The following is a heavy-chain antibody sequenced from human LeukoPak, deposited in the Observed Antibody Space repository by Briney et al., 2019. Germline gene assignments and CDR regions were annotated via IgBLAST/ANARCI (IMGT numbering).Heavy chain of an antibody. Sequence: GGSLRLSCAASGFTFSNYNMNWVRQAPGKGLEWVSDIDTSSSTIYYADSVKGRFTISRDNAKNSLYLQMNSLRAEDTAIYYCARDCSGGSCYDYWGQGTLVTVSS. J-gene: IGHJ4*02. D-gene: IGHD2-15*01. V-gene: IGHV3-48*01. CDR3: ARDCSGGSCYDY. CDR1: GFTFSNYN. CDR2: IDTSSSTI.